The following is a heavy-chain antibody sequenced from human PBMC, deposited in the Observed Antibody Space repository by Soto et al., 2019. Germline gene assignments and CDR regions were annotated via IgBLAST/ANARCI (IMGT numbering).Heavy chain of an antibody. Sequence: ESGGGLIQPGGSLRLSCAASGFTVSSNYMSWVRRAPGKGVEWVSVIYSGGSTYYADSVKGRFTISRDNSKNTLYLQMNSLRAEDTAVYYCARSPMGATYFDYWGQGTLVTVSS. CDR3: ARSPMGATYFDY. CDR1: GFTVSSNY. V-gene: IGHV3-53*01. CDR2: IYSGGST. D-gene: IGHD1-26*01. J-gene: IGHJ4*02.